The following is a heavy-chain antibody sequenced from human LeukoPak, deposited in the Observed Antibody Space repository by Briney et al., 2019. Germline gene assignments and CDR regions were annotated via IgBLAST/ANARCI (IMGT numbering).Heavy chain of an antibody. CDR3: ATDLIVVVPAAKFSWLGAFDI. Sequence: ASVKVSCKASGYTFTSYGISWVRQAPGQGLEWMGWISAYNGNTNYAQKLQGRVTMTTDTSTSTAYMELRSLRSDDTAVYYCATDLIVVVPAAKFSWLGAFDIWGQGTMVTVSS. CDR2: ISAYNGNT. CDR1: GYTFTSYG. D-gene: IGHD2-2*01. V-gene: IGHV1-18*01. J-gene: IGHJ3*02.